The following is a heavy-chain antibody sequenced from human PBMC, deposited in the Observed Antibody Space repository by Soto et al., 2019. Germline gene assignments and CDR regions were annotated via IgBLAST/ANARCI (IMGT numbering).Heavy chain of an antibody. CDR3: ASRRFLEWSRRFDY. J-gene: IGHJ4*02. CDR1: GGSFSGYY. Sequence: QVQLQQWGAGLLKPSETLSLTCAVYGGSFSGYYWSWIRQPPGKGLEWIGEINHSGSTNYNPSLKSRVTISVDTSKNQFSLKLSSVTAADTAVYYCASRRFLEWSRRFDYWGQGTLVTVSS. CDR2: INHSGST. V-gene: IGHV4-34*01. D-gene: IGHD3-3*01.